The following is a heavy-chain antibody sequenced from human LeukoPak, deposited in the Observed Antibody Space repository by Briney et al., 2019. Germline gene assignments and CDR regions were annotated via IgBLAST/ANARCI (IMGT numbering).Heavy chain of an antibody. J-gene: IGHJ4*02. CDR2: IIPIFGTA. CDR3: ARERFGSSGWYPFDY. Sequence: SVKVSCKASGGTFSSYAISWVRQAPGQGLEWMGGIIPIFGTANYAQKFQGRVTITTDESTSTAYMELSSLGSEDTAVYYCARERFGSSGWYPFDYWGQGTLVTVSS. D-gene: IGHD6-19*01. V-gene: IGHV1-69*05. CDR1: GGTFSSYA.